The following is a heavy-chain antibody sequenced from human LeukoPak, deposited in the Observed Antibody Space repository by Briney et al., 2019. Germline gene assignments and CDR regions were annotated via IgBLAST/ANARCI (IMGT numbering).Heavy chain of an antibody. CDR3: ARDPNGYSSGWYGNWFDP. D-gene: IGHD6-19*01. CDR1: GGTFSSYA. V-gene: IGHV1-2*02. J-gene: IGHJ5*02. Sequence: ASVKVSCKASGGTFSSYAISWVRQAPGQGLEWMGWINPNSGGTNYAQKFQGRVTMTRDTSISTAYMELSRLRSDDTAVYYCARDPNGYSSGWYGNWFDPWGQGTLVTVSS. CDR2: INPNSGGT.